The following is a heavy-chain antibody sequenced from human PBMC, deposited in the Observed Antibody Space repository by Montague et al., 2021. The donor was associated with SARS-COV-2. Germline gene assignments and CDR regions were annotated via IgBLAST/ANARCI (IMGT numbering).Heavy chain of an antibody. J-gene: IGHJ6*03. D-gene: IGHD3-10*01. CDR3: ARLGDGVVPSPILGVGPYYSYYYLDV. V-gene: IGHV4-34*01. CDR2: VHHGGRT. Sequence: SETLSLTCAVHGGSFSTYSWNWTRQPPAKGLQWIGEVHHGGRTNYNPSLKSRVTISADTSKNQFSLKLTSVAAADTAVYYCARLGDGVVPSPILGVGPYYSYYYLDVWGKGTTVTVSS. CDR1: GGSFSTYS.